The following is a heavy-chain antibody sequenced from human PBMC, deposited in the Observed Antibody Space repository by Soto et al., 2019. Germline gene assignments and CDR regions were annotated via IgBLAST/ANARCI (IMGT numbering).Heavy chain of an antibody. Sequence: TLSLTCTVSGGSMSGYYLVGIRQPPGKRLERIGYIYYTVSTDYSPALKSRVTISVETSNNQFYLKLTYVTAADKAVHYCVRAEAGTYALFAYWGQGMLVSVSS. D-gene: IGHD3-16*01. CDR3: VRAEAGTYALFAY. V-gene: IGHV4-59*01. J-gene: IGHJ4*02. CDR1: GGSMSGYY. CDR2: IYYTVST.